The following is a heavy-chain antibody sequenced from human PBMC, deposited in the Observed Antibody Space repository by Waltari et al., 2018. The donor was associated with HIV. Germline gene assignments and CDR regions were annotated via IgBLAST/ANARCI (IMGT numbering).Heavy chain of an antibody. D-gene: IGHD3-22*01. CDR1: GCSFSNYG. V-gene: IGHV3-30*02. CDR3: AKAPHHYDSSGPVY. CDR2: TRYDGTNK. Sequence: QVQLVESGGGVVQPGGSLKLSCTASGCSFSNYGMHWVRQAPSKGLQWVAITRYDGTNKYYVDSVKGRFIISRDNSKNTLSLQMHSLRAEDTAVYYCAKAPHHYDSSGPVYWGQGTLVTVSS. J-gene: IGHJ4*02.